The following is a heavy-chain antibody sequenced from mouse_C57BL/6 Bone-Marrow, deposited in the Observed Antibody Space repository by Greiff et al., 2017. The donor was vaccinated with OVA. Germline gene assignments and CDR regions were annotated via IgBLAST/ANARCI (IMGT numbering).Heavy chain of an antibody. D-gene: IGHD2-3*01. CDR3: ARYDGYYLYWYFDV. CDR1: GYTFTSYG. CDR2: IYPRSGNT. Sequence: QVQLQQSGAELARPGASVKLSCKASGYTFTSYGISWVKQRTGQGLEWIGEIYPRSGNTYYNEKFKGKATLTADKSSSTAYMELRSLTSEDSAVYFCARYDGYYLYWYFDVWGTGTTVTVSS. V-gene: IGHV1-81*01. J-gene: IGHJ1*03.